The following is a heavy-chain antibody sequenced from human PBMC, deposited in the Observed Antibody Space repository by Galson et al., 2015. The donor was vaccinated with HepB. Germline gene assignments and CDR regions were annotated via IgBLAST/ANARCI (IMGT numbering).Heavy chain of an antibody. J-gene: IGHJ4*02. D-gene: IGHD6-13*01. Sequence: SVKVSCKASGYTFTSYAMHWVRQAPGRRLEWMGWINAGNGNTKYSQKFQGRVTITRDTSASTAYMELSSLRSEDTAVYYCARVRTVGSSSCPNCFDYWGQGTLVTVSS. CDR3: ARVRTVGSSSCPNCFDY. V-gene: IGHV1-3*01. CDR2: INAGNGNT. CDR1: GYTFTSYA.